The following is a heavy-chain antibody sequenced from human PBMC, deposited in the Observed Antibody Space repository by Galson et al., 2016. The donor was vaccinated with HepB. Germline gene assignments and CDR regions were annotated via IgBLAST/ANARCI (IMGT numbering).Heavy chain of an antibody. J-gene: IGHJ4*02. Sequence: SLRLSCAASGLNFSKSAMHWVRQAPGKELAWVAVISDDRTNTYYANSVKGRFTISRDNSKNTVYLEMNSLRPEDTAVYYCARVVGYDFWSGWDYFDHWGQGTLVTVSS. CDR2: ISDDRTNT. CDR1: GLNFSKSA. V-gene: IGHV3-30*04. CDR3: ARVVGYDFWSGWDYFDH. D-gene: IGHD3-3*01.